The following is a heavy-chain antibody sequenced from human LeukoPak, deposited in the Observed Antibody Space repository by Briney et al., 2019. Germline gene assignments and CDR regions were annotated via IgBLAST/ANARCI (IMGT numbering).Heavy chain of an antibody. D-gene: IGHD3-22*01. CDR3: VRDPFDSSGHDQGAY. V-gene: IGHV3-23*01. CDR2: IIHTGVET. J-gene: IGHJ4*02. Sequence: GGSLRLSCAASGFTVSNYHINWVRQAPGWGLKWVAAIIHTGVETYYADSVKGRFTLSRDNSENMVHLQMNSLRVDDTAVYYCVRDPFDSSGHDQGAYWGQGALVTVSS. CDR1: GFTVSNYH.